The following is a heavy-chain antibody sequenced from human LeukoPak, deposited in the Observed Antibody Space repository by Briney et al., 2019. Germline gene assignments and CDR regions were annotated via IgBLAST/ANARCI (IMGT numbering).Heavy chain of an antibody. CDR2: ISGSGGST. J-gene: IGHJ4*02. D-gene: IGHD3-22*01. V-gene: IGHV3-23*01. CDR1: GFTFSSYA. CDR3: AKADYDSSGWYFDY. Sequence: GESLRLSCAASGFTFSSYAMSWVRQAPGKGLEWVSAISGSGGSTYYADSVKGRFTISRDNSKNTLYLQMNSLRAEDTAVYYCAKADYDSSGWYFDYWGQGTLVTVSS.